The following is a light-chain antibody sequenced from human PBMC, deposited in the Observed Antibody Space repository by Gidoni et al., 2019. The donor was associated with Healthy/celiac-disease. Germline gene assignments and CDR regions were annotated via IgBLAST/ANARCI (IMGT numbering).Light chain of an antibody. J-gene: IGKJ2*01. CDR2: GAS. CDR1: QSVRSSY. CDR3: QQYGSSPPYT. V-gene: IGKV3-20*01. Sequence: EIVLTQSPGTLSLSPGERATLSWRASQSVRSSYLAWYQQKPGQAPRLLIYGASSRATGIPDRFSGSGSGTEFTLTISRLESEDFAVYYCQQYGSSPPYTFGQGTKLEIK.